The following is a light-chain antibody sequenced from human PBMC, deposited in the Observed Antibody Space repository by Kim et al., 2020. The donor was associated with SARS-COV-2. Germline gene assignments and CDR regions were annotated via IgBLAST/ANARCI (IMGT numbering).Light chain of an antibody. J-gene: IGLJ2*01. CDR2: EDI. Sequence: SYELTQPPSVSVSPGQTANITCSGDKLGDKYACWYQQKPGQSPVLVIYEDIKRPSGIPERFSGSSSGNTATLTISGTQALDEADYYCQAWDSSTEVLFGGGAQVADL. CDR1: KLGDKY. CDR3: QAWDSSTEVL. V-gene: IGLV3-1*01.